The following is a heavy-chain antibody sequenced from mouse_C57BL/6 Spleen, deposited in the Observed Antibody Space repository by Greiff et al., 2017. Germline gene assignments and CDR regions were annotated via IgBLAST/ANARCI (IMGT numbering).Heavy chain of an antibody. CDR3: ARSGWLLLYAMDY. J-gene: IGHJ4*01. D-gene: IGHD2-3*01. CDR1: GYAFSSYW. Sequence: QVQLQQSGAELVKPGASVKISCKASGYAFSSYWMNWVKQRPGKGLEWIGQIYPGDGDTNYNGKFKGKATLTADKSSSTAYMQLSSLTSEDSAVYFCARSGWLLLYAMDYWGQGTSVTVSS. CDR2: IYPGDGDT. V-gene: IGHV1-80*01.